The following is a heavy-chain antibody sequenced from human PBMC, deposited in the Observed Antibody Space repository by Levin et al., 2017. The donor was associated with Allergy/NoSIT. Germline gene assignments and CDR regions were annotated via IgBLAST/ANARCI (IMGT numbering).Heavy chain of an antibody. V-gene: IGHV1-2*02. D-gene: IGHD2-2*01. CDR3: ATLPADNDY. Sequence: ASVKVSCKASGYTFTGYYLHWVRQAPGQGLEWMGWINPNSGDTNFPQKFQGRVSMTRDTSISTAYMELSSLRSDDTAVYYCATLPADNDYWGQGTLVTVSS. CDR1: GYTFTGYY. CDR2: INPNSGDT. J-gene: IGHJ4*02.